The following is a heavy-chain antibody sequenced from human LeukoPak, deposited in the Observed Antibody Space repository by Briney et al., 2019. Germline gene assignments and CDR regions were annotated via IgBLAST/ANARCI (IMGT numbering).Heavy chain of an antibody. V-gene: IGHV4-30-2*01. CDR1: GGSISSGGYS. D-gene: IGHD1-26*01. J-gene: IGHJ5*02. CDR2: IYHSGST. Sequence: PSETLSLTCAVSGGSISSGGYSWSWIRQRPGKALEWIRYIYHSGSTYYNPSLKSRVTISVDRSKNQFSLNLSSVTAADTAVYYCARESIVGATSWFDPWGRGTLVTVSS. CDR3: ARESIVGATSWFDP.